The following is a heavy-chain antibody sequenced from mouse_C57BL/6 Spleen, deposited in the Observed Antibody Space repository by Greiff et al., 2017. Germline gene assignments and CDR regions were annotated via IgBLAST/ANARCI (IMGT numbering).Heavy chain of an antibody. J-gene: IGHJ2*01. CDR1: GYTFTSYW. D-gene: IGHD1-1*01. CDR3: ARSTTVVATRGDYFDY. Sequence: QVQLQQPGAELVKPGASVKLSCKASGYTFTSYWMHWVKQRPGQGLEWIGMIHPNSGSTNYNEKFKSKATLTVDKSSSTAYMQLSSLTSEDSAVYYWARSTTVVATRGDYFDYWGQGTTLTVSS. CDR2: IHPNSGST. V-gene: IGHV1-64*01.